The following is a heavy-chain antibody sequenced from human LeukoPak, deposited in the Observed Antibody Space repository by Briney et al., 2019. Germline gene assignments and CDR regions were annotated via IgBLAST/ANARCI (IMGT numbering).Heavy chain of an antibody. V-gene: IGHV3-66*04. CDR2: IYSGGST. Sequence: PGGSLRLSCAASGFTVSNNYITWIRQAPGKGLEWVSVIYSGGSTYYADSVKGRFTISRDNSKNTLYLQMNSLRAEDTAVYYCAKRDSSGSHGFDYWGQGTLVTVSS. J-gene: IGHJ4*02. CDR1: GFTVSNNY. D-gene: IGHD6-19*01. CDR3: AKRDSSGSHGFDY.